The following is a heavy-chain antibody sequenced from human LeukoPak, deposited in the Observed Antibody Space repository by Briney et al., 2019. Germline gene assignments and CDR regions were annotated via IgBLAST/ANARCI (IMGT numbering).Heavy chain of an antibody. Sequence: GGSLRLSCAASGFTFCTYVIYWVREALGEGREWGAVISYVGSNKYYADSVKGRFTISRDKSKNTLYLQMNSLRAEDTAVYYCARDRDNYDFWSGLTSYYFDYWGQGTLVTVSS. V-gene: IGHV3-30*04. CDR1: GFTFCTYV. CDR3: ARDRDNYDFWSGLTSYYFDY. CDR2: ISYVGSNK. D-gene: IGHD3-3*01. J-gene: IGHJ4*02.